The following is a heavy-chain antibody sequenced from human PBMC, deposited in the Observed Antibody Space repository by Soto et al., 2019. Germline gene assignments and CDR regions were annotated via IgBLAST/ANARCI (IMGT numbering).Heavy chain of an antibody. CDR2: IKQDGSEK. J-gene: IGHJ4*02. D-gene: IGHD4-17*01. V-gene: IGHV3-7*01. CDR1: GFTFSSFW. Sequence: EVQLVESGGSLVQPGGSLRLSCAASGFTFSSFWMSWVRQAPGKGLEWVANIKQDGSEKYYVDSVRGRFSISRDNAKTSLFLQMNSLRAEDTAVYYCARSPYGDYGDYFDYLGQGPLVTVSS. CDR3: ARSPYGDYGDYFDY.